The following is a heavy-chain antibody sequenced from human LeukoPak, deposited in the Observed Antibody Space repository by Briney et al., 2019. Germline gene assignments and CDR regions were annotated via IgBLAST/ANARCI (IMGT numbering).Heavy chain of an antibody. CDR2: INPNSGGT. V-gene: IGHV1-2*02. CDR3: ARPTGTVTTFDY. J-gene: IGHJ4*02. CDR1: GYTFTGYY. D-gene: IGHD4-17*01. Sequence: ASVKVSCKASGYTFTGYYMHWVRQAPGQGLEWMGWINPNSGGTNYAQKFQGRVTMTRDTSISTAYMELSRLRSDDTAVYYCARPTGTVTTFDYWGQGTLVTVSS.